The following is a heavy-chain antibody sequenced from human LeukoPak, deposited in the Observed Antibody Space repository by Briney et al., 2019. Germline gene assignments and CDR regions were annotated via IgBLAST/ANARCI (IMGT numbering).Heavy chain of an antibody. CDR3: ARGGLSIMGY. Sequence: GGSLRLSCSASGFTFSSYAMHWVRQAPGKGLEWVSYISSSGSTKYYADSVKGRFTISRDNARNSLYLQMNSLRAEDTAVYFCARGGLSIMGYWGQGTLVTVSS. J-gene: IGHJ4*02. CDR1: GFTFSSYA. V-gene: IGHV3-48*01. CDR2: ISSSGSTK. D-gene: IGHD2/OR15-2a*01.